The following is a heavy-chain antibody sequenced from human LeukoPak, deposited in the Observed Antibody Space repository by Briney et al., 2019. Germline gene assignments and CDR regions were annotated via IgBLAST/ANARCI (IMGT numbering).Heavy chain of an antibody. CDR1: GYTFTSYG. CDR3: AREIVVVVAATHSLAY. Sequence: ASVKVSCKASGYTFTSYGISWVRQAPGQGLEWMGWISAYNGNTNYAQKLQGRVTMTTDTSTSTAYMELSSLRSEDTAVYYCAREIVVVVAATHSLAYWGQGTLVTVSS. V-gene: IGHV1-18*01. J-gene: IGHJ4*02. D-gene: IGHD2-15*01. CDR2: ISAYNGNT.